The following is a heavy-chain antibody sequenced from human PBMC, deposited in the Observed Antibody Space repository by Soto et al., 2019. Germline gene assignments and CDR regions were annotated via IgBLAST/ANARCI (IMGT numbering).Heavy chain of an antibody. V-gene: IGHV3-48*01. CDR2: ISSSSSTI. CDR1: GFTFSIYS. Sequence: GGSLRLSCAASGFTFSIYSMNWVRQAPGKGLEWVSYISSSSSTIHYADSVKGRFTISRDNAKNSLYLQMNSLRAEDTAVYYCAKSDETYGDLALVWFDYWGQGTLVTVSS. J-gene: IGHJ4*02. CDR3: AKSDETYGDLALVWFDY. D-gene: IGHD4-17*01.